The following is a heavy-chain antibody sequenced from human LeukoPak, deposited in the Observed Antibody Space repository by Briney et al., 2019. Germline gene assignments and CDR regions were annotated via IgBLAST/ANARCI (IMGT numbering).Heavy chain of an antibody. Sequence: SQTLSLTCAISGDSVSSNNAAWNWIRQSPSRGLEWLGRTYYRSKWYYDYAVAVKSRISINPDTSKNQSSLQLSSVTPEDTAVYYCARDPVGGSTIFDYWGQGTLVTVSS. CDR1: GDSVSSNNAA. CDR3: ARDPVGGSTIFDY. CDR2: TYYRSKWYY. D-gene: IGHD1-26*01. V-gene: IGHV6-1*01. J-gene: IGHJ4*02.